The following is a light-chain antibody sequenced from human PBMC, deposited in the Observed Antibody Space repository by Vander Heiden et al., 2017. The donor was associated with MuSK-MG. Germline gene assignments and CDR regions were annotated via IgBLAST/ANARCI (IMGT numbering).Light chain of an antibody. V-gene: IGKV1-5*03. CDR1: QSISGW. Sequence: DIQMTQSPSTLTASVGDRVTITCRASQSISGWLAWYQQKPGKAPKLLIYKASSLGSGVPSRFSGSGSGTEFTLTISSLQPDDFATYYCQQYDSYWTFGQGTKVXIK. J-gene: IGKJ1*01. CDR2: KAS. CDR3: QQYDSYWT.